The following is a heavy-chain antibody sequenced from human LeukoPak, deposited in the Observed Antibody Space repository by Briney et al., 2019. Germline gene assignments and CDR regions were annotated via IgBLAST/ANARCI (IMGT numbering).Heavy chain of an antibody. CDR3: ATSHRLRFLEWLPGDGALDI. CDR1: GGSISSYY. V-gene: IGHV4-4*07. J-gene: IGHJ3*02. Sequence: SETLSLTCTVSGGSISSYYWSWIRQPAGKGLEWIGRIYTSGSTNYNPSLKSRVTMSVDTSKNQFSLKLSSVTAADTAVYYCATSHRLRFLEWLPGDGALDIWGQGTMVTVSS. CDR2: IYTSGST. D-gene: IGHD3-3*01.